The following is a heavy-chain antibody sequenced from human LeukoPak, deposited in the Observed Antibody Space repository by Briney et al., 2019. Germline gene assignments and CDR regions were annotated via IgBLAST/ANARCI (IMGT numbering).Heavy chain of an antibody. V-gene: IGHV5-51*01. Sequence: GESLKISCKGSEYSFTNYWIGWVRQMPGKGLEWMGTIYPGDSDTRYSPSFQGQVTISADKSISTAYLQWSSLKASDTAMYYCARQGGTMVRAYYYGMDVWGQGTTVTVSS. J-gene: IGHJ6*02. CDR2: IYPGDSDT. CDR3: ARQGGTMVRAYYYGMDV. D-gene: IGHD3-10*01. CDR1: EYSFTNYW.